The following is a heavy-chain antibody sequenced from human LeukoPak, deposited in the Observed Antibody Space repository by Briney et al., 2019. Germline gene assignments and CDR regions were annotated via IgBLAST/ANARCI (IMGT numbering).Heavy chain of an antibody. CDR1: GFTFSSYS. J-gene: IGHJ4*02. D-gene: IGHD3-9*01. CDR3: ARDFDRSGDYHHFDV. CDR2: IITLSATYF. Sequence: GGSLRLSCVASGFTFSSYSMNWVRQAPGRGLEGVSSIITLSATYFYYADSVKGRFTISRDNAKNSLYLQMDSLRAEDTAVYYCARDFDRSGDYHHFDVWGQGTLVTVSS. V-gene: IGHV3-21*01.